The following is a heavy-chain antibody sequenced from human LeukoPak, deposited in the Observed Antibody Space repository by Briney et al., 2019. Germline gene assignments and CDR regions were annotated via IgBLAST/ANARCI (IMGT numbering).Heavy chain of an antibody. CDR2: ISSSSSYI. J-gene: IGHJ6*03. D-gene: IGHD3-3*01. CDR1: GFTFSSYS. CDR3: ARDRPMYYDFWSGVYYYYYYMDV. Sequence: GGSLRLSCAASGFTFSSYSMNWVRQAPGKGLEWVSSISSSSSYIYYADSVKGRFTISRDNAKNSLYLQMNSLRAEDTAVYYCARDRPMYYDFWSGVYYYYYYMDVWGKGTTVTVSS. V-gene: IGHV3-21*01.